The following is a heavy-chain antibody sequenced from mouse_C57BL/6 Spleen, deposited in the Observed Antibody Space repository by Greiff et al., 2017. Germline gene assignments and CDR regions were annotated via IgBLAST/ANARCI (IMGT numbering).Heavy chain of an antibody. CDR2: IDPEDGDT. V-gene: IGHV14-1*01. Sequence: VQLQQSGAELVRPGASVKLSCTASGFNIKDYYMHWVKQRPEQGLEWIGRIDPEDGDTEYAPKFQGKATMTADTSYNTAYMQLSSVTSEGTAVYYYTTGASWFAYWGQGTLVTVSS. CDR1: GFNIKDYY. CDR3: TTGASWFAY. J-gene: IGHJ3*01.